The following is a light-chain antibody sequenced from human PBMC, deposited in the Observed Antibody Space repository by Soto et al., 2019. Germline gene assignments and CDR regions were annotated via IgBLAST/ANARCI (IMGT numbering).Light chain of an antibody. CDR3: SSYTSSNTAV. CDR1: SSDVGGYNY. CDR2: DVS. Sequence: QSALTQPASVSGSPGQSITISCTGTSSDVGGYNYVSWYQQHPGKAPKLMIYDVSHRSSGVSNRFSGSKSGNTASLTISGLQAEDEADYYCSSYTSSNTAVFGGGTKVTVL. V-gene: IGLV2-14*01. J-gene: IGLJ2*01.